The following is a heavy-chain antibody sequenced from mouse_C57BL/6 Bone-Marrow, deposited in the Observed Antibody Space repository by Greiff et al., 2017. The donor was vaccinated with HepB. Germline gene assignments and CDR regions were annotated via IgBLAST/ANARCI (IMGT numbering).Heavy chain of an antibody. CDR1: GYTFTDYN. CDR2: INPNNGGT. D-gene: IGHD3-1*01. V-gene: IGHV1-18*01. Sequence: VQLRQSGPELVKPGASVKIPCKASGYTFTDYNMDWVKQSHGKSLEWIGDINPNNGGTIYNQKFKGKATLTVDKSSSTAYMERRSLTSEDTAVYYCARGLRFDYWGQGTTLTVSS. CDR3: ARGLRFDY. J-gene: IGHJ2*01.